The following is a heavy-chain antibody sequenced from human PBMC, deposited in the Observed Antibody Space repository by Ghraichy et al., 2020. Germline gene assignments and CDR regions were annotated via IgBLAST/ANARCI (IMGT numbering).Heavy chain of an antibody. CDR1: GYTFTSYY. J-gene: IGHJ4*02. V-gene: IGHV1-46*01. D-gene: IGHD4-17*01. CDR2: INPSGGST. CDR3: ARAPKPDPSGDYWFPFDY. Sequence: ASVKVSCKASGYTFTSYYMHWVRQAPGQGLEWMGIINPSGGSTSYAQKFQGRVTMTRDTSTSTVYMELSSLRSEDTAVYYCARAPKPDPSGDYWFPFDYWGQGTLVTVSS.